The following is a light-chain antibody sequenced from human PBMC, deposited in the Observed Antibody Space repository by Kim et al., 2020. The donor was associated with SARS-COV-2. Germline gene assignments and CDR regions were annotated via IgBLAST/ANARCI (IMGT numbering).Light chain of an antibody. Sequence: RVTIPRTGSDSNSGAGYEVHWYQQPPGTAPKPLIYSNPIRPSGVPDRFSAPKSATSASLAITGLQAEDEAYYYCQSYDTSLSVVVFGGGTTLTVL. J-gene: IGLJ2*01. CDR3: QSYDTSLSVVV. CDR2: SNP. CDR1: DSNSGAGYE. V-gene: IGLV1-40*01.